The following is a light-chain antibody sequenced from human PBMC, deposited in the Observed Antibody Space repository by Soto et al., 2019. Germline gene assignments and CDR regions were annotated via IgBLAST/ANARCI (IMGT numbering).Light chain of an antibody. Sequence: DIVMTQSPDCLAVSLGERATINCKSSQSVLYSSNNKNYLAWYQQKPGQPPKLLIYWASTRESGVPDRFSGSGSETDFTLTITSLQAEDVAVYYCQQYYSTHWTFGQGTKVEIK. CDR2: WAS. CDR3: QQYYSTHWT. J-gene: IGKJ1*01. V-gene: IGKV4-1*01. CDR1: QSVLYSSNNKNY.